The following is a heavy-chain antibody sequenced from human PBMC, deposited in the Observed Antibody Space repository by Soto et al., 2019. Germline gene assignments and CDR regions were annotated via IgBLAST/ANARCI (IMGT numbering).Heavy chain of an antibody. D-gene: IGHD3-3*01. CDR2: ISYDGSNK. J-gene: IGHJ4*02. Sequence: GGSLRLSCAASGFTFSSYGMHWVRQAPGKGLEWVAVISYDGSNKYYADSVKGRFTISRDNSKNTLYLQMNSLRAEDTAVYYCAKDRMEWLLSPVDYWGQGTLVTVSS. CDR1: GFTFSSYG. V-gene: IGHV3-30*18. CDR3: AKDRMEWLLSPVDY.